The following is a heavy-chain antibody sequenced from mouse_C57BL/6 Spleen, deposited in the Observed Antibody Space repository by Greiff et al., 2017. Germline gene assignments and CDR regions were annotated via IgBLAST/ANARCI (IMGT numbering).Heavy chain of an antibody. CDR1: GFTFSDYG. CDR2: ISSGSSTI. CDR3: ARRNYAMDY. V-gene: IGHV5-17*01. Sequence: EVKLMASGGGLVKPGGSLKLSCAASGFTFSDYGMHWVRQAPEKGLEWVAYISSGSSTIYYADTVKGRFTISRDNAKNTLFLQMTSLRSEDTAMYYCARRNYAMDYGGQGTSVTVSS. J-gene: IGHJ4*01.